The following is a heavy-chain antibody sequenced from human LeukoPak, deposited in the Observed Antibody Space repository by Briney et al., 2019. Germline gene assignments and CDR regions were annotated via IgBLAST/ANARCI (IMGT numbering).Heavy chain of an antibody. CDR2: IYTSGST. J-gene: IGHJ4*02. D-gene: IGHD4-11*01. CDR1: GDSISNYY. Sequence: RSSETLSLTCTVSGDSISNYYWSWIRQPAGKGLEWIGRIYTSGSTNYNPSLKSRVTMSVDTSKNQFSLKLSSVTAADTAVYYCARLKNDYSGQFDYWGQGTLVTVSS. CDR3: ARLKNDYSGQFDY. V-gene: IGHV4-4*07.